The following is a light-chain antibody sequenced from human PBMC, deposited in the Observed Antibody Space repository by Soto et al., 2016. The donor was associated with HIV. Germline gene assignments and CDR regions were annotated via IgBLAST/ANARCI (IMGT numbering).Light chain of an antibody. CDR2: DDR. CDR1: NIGSKS. CDR3: QVWDSSSDHWV. J-gene: IGLJ3*02. V-gene: IGLV3-21*03. Sequence: SYELTQPPSVSVAPGKTARITCGGNNIGSKSVHWYQQKPGQAPVLVVYDDRDRPSGIPERFSGSSSGNTATLTISRVEIGDEADYYCQVWDSSSDHWVFGGGTKLTVL.